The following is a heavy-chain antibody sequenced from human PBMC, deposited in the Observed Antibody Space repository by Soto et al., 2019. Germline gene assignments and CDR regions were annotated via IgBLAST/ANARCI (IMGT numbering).Heavy chain of an antibody. CDR2: ITASGSFT. CDR3: VKDSSRWYYFDY. CDR1: GFTFNNFA. D-gene: IGHD6-13*01. J-gene: IGHJ4*02. V-gene: IGHV3-23*01. Sequence: EVQLLESGGALVQPGGSLRLACAASGFTFNNFAMSWVRQAPGKGLEWVSGITASGSFTYYAASVKGRFTISRDNRKNTLSLQMDSLRGEDTASYYCVKDSSRWYYFDYWGPGTLVTVSS.